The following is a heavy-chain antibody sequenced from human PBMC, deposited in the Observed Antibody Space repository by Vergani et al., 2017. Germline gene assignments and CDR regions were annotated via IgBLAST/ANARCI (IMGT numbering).Heavy chain of an antibody. V-gene: IGHV3-33*01. Sequence: QVQLEESGGGVVQPGMSLRLSCAASGFTLSSHAMHWVRQAPGKGLEWVAFIWYDGSKEYYADSVKGRFTISRDNSKNTLYLQMNSLRDADTAVYYCARSGYCTDGVCYMTYYYYMDVWGKXP. CDR3: ARSGYCTDGVCYMTYYYYMDV. CDR2: IWYDGSKE. J-gene: IGHJ6*03. CDR1: GFTLSSHA. D-gene: IGHD2-8*01.